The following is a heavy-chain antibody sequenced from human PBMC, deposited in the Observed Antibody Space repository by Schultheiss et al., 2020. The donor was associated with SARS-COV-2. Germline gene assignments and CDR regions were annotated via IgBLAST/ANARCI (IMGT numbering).Heavy chain of an antibody. D-gene: IGHD1-7*01. Sequence: SLKISCAASGFTFSSYAMHWVRQAPGKGLEWVAVISYDGSNKYYADSVKGRFTISRDNSKNTLYLQMNSLRAEDTAVYYCASGNYTFDYWGQGTLVTVSS. J-gene: IGHJ4*02. CDR2: ISYDGSNK. V-gene: IGHV3-30*01. CDR1: GFTFSSYA. CDR3: ASGNYTFDY.